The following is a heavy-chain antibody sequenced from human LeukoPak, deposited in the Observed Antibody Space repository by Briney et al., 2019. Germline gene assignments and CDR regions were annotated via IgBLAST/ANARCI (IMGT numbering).Heavy chain of an antibody. CDR3: ARVQAAAGPFDY. D-gene: IGHD6-13*01. Sequence: GGSLRLSCAASGFTFSDYYMSWIRQAPGMGLAWVSYISGSGSTIYYADSVKGRFTISRDNAKNSLYLQMNSLRAEDTAVYYCARVQAAAGPFDYWGQGTLVTVSS. J-gene: IGHJ4*02. V-gene: IGHV3-11*01. CDR1: GFTFSDYY. CDR2: ISGSGSTI.